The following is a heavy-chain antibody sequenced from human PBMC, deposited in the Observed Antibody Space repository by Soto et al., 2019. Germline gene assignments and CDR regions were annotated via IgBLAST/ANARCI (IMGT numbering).Heavy chain of an antibody. CDR2: ISRSGSTL. CDR3: ARDLGGCISTSCYGMDV. V-gene: IGHV3-11*01. D-gene: IGHD2-2*01. CDR1: GFTFSDYY. Sequence: QVQLVESGGGLVKPGGSLRLSCAASGFTFSDYYMSWIRQAPGKGLEWISYISRSGSTLYYADSVKGRFTISRDNAKNSLYLQMNSLRAEDTAVYYCARDLGGCISTSCYGMDVWGQGTTVTVSS. J-gene: IGHJ6*02.